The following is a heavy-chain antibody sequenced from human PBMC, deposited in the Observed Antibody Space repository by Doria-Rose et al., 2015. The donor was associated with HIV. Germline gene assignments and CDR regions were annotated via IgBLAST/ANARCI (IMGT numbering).Heavy chain of an antibody. Sequence: QESGPVLVKPTETLTLTCTVSGVSLSSPGMGVSWIRQPPGKALEWLANIFSDDERSYNTSLKSRLTISRRTSKSQVVLTMTDMDPVDTATYYCARIKSSRWYHKYYVDFWGQGTLVIVSA. CDR2: IFSDDER. D-gene: IGHD6-13*01. CDR3: ARIKSSRWYHKYYVDF. J-gene: IGHJ4*02. CDR1: GVSLSSPGMG. V-gene: IGHV2-26*01.